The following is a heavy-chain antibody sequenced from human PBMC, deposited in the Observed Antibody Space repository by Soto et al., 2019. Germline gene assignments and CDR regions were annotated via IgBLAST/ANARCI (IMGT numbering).Heavy chain of an antibody. CDR3: AREEGISDWHAFDY. CDR2: ISTYNGNT. V-gene: IGHV1-18*04. CDR1: GYTFTDYG. Sequence: QVKLEQSGAEVKKPGASVKVSCKASGYTFTDYGISWVRQDPGQGLEWMGWISTYNGNTIYAQQIQGRVTMTTDTSTSTAYVELRSLRSDDTAVYYCAREEGISDWHAFDYWGQGSLVTVSS. J-gene: IGHJ4*02. D-gene: IGHD6-19*01.